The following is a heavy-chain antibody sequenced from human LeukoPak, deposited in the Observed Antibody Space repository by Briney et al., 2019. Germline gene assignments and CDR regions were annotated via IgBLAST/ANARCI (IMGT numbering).Heavy chain of an antibody. CDR1: GGSFSGYY. Sequence: PSETLSLTCAVYGGSFSGYYWSWIRQPPGKGLEWIGEINHSGSTNYNPSLKSRVTISVDTSKNQFSLKLSSVTAADTAVYYCARSGYDSSGNGFDYWSQGTLVTVSS. CDR3: ARSGYDSSGNGFDY. J-gene: IGHJ4*02. D-gene: IGHD3-22*01. V-gene: IGHV4-34*01. CDR2: INHSGST.